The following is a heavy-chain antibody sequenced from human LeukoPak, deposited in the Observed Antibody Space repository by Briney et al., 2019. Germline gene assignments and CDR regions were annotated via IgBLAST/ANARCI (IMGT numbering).Heavy chain of an antibody. J-gene: IGHJ4*02. CDR1: GFTFSSYS. Sequence: GGSLRLSCAASGFTFSSYSMVWVRQAPGKGLEYVSGITSNGGTTYYGNSVKGRFTISRDNSKDTLYLQMCSLRTEDMAVYYCARGIRWASDYWGQGTPVTVAS. CDR3: ARGIRWASDY. D-gene: IGHD4-23*01. CDR2: ITSNGGTT. V-gene: IGHV3-64*01.